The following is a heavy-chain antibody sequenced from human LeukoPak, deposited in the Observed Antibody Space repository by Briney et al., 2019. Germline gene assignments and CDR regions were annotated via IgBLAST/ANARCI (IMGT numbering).Heavy chain of an antibody. D-gene: IGHD2-21*02. CDR1: GHTLTELS. CDR2: FDPEDGET. J-gene: IGHJ3*02. Sequence: ASVKVSCKVSGHTLTELSMHWVRQAPGKGLEWMGGFDPEDGETIYAQKFQGRVTMTEDTSTDTAYMELSSLRSEDTAVYYCATDSAYCGGDCYSDAFDIWGQGTMVTVSS. V-gene: IGHV1-24*01. CDR3: ATDSAYCGGDCYSDAFDI.